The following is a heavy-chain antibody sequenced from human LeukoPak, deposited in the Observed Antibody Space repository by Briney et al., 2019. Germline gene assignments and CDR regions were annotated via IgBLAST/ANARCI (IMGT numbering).Heavy chain of an antibody. CDR2: VSSTGSYI. CDR3: VRDLWNEVKIFDY. J-gene: IGHJ4*02. Sequence: KPGGSLRLSCATSGFTFSSHSMNWVRQAPGKGLEWVSAVSSTGSYIYYAGSVKGRFTISRDNAKNSLYLQMNGLRAEDTAVYYCVRDLWNEVKIFDYWGQGTLVTVPS. CDR1: GFTFSSHS. D-gene: IGHD3-3*01. V-gene: IGHV3-21*01.